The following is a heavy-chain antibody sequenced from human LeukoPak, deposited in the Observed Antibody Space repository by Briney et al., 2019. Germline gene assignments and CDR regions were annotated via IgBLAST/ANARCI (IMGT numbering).Heavy chain of an antibody. D-gene: IGHD3-22*01. CDR2: INPNSGST. CDR1: GYTFTGYY. J-gene: IGHJ4*02. CDR3: ARDPYYYDSSGYYS. Sequence: ASGKLSCSASGYTFTGYYMNWVRQAPGQGLEWMGWINPNSGSTNLEQKDPGRVTMTRDTSISTAYMELSRLRSDDTAVYYCARDPYYYDSSGYYSWGQGTLVTVSS. V-gene: IGHV1-2*02.